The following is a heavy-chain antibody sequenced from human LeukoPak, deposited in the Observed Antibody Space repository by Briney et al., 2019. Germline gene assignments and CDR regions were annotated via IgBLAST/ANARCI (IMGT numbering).Heavy chain of an antibody. CDR3: ARGSYRVELYYFDY. CDR2: ISSSSSYI. V-gene: IGHV3-21*01. J-gene: IGHJ4*02. CDR1: GFTFSSYA. Sequence: PGRSLRLSCAASGFTFSSYAMHWVRQAPGKGLEWVSSISSSSSYIYYADSVKGRFTISRDNAKNSLYLQMNSLRAEDTAVYYCARGSYRVELYYFDYWGQGTLVTVSS. D-gene: IGHD1-1*01.